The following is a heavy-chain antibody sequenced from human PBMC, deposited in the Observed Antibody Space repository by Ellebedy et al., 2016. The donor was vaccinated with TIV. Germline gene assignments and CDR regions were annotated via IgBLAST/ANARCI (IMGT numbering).Heavy chain of an antibody. D-gene: IGHD5-18*01. V-gene: IGHV3-23*01. J-gene: IGHJ4*02. CDR2: IVGSGA. Sequence: PGGSLRLSCAASGFTFSPYAMAWVRQAPGKGLEWVSGIVGSGAQKYADSVKGRFSISRDNSKSTVDLQMNSLRADDTAIYYCAKDRIFGDGYWVFDFWGQGTVVTVST. CDR1: GFTFSPYA. CDR3: AKDRIFGDGYWVFDF.